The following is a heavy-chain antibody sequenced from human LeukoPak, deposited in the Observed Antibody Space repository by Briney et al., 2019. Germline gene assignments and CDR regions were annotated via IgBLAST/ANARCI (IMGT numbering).Heavy chain of an antibody. Sequence: PGGSLRLSCAASGFTFSAYEMNWVRQAPGKGLEWISYITSSSSTIYYADSVRGRFTISRDNAKNSLYLQMNSLRDEDTAVCYCARVDWMIGAFDIWGQGTMVTVSS. D-gene: IGHD3-22*01. CDR3: ARVDWMIGAFDI. V-gene: IGHV3-48*03. CDR1: GFTFSAYE. CDR2: ITSSSSTI. J-gene: IGHJ3*02.